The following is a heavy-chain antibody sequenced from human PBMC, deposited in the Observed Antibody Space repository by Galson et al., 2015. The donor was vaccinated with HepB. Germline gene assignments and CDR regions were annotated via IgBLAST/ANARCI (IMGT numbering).Heavy chain of an antibody. CDR1: GFTFSNYG. CDR2: ISYDGSNK. Sequence: SLRLSCAASGFTFSNYGMHWVRQAPGKGLEWVAVISYDGSNKYYADSVKGRFTISRDNSKNTLYLQMNSLRAEDTAVYYCAKPSAQLWGWNGMDVWGQGTTVTVSS. J-gene: IGHJ6*02. V-gene: IGHV3-30*18. D-gene: IGHD5-18*01. CDR3: AKPSAQLWGWNGMDV.